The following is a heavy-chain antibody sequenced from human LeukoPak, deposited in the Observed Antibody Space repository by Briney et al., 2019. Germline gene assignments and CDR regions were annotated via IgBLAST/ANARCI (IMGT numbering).Heavy chain of an antibody. D-gene: IGHD2-15*01. V-gene: IGHV3-21*01. J-gene: IGHJ5*02. CDR3: ARGVPFTGCSGGSCCFGFDP. Sequence: GGSLRLSCAASGFTFSSYSMNWVPQAPGKGLEGVSSISSSSSYIYYADSVKGRFTISRDNAKNSLYLQMNSLRAEDTAVYYCARGVPFTGCSGGSCCFGFDPWGQGTLVTVSS. CDR1: GFTFSSYS. CDR2: ISSSSSYI.